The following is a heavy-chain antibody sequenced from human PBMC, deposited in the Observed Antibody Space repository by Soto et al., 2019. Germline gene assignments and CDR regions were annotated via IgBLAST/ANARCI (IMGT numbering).Heavy chain of an antibody. CDR2: INHSGST. CDR3: ASRHCSGGSCYNPGFDS. CDR1: GGSFSGYY. V-gene: IGHV4-34*01. D-gene: IGHD2-15*01. Sequence: SETLSLTCAVYGGSFSGYYWSWIRQPPGRGLEGIGEINHSGSTNYNPSLKTRVTISVDTSKNQFSLKLSSVTAADTAVYYCASRHCSGGSCYNPGFDSWGQGALVTVSS. J-gene: IGHJ4*02.